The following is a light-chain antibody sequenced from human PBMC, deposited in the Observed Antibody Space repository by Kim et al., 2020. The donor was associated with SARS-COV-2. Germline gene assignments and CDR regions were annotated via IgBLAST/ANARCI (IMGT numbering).Light chain of an antibody. J-gene: IGLJ3*02. CDR1: SGSIASNY. CDR2: EDN. Sequence: GKTVTISCTRSSGSIASNYGQWYQQRPGRAPTTVIYEDNQRPSGVPDRFSGSIDSSSNSASLTISGLKTEDEADYYCQSYDSSNRVFGGGTQLTVL. CDR3: QSYDSSNRV. V-gene: IGLV6-57*03.